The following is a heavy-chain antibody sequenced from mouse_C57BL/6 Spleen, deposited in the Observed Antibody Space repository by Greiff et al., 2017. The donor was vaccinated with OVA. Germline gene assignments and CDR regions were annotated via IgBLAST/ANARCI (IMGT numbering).Heavy chain of an antibody. CDR1: GFTFSDFY. J-gene: IGHJ4*01. Sequence: EVMLVESGGGLVQSGRSLRLSCATSGFTFSDFYMEWVRQAPGKGLEWIAASRNKANDYTTEYSASVKVRFIVSRDTSQSILYLQMNALRAEDTAIYYCARDDGYPYAMDYWGQGTSVTVSS. CDR3: ARDDGYPYAMDY. V-gene: IGHV7-1*01. CDR2: SRNKANDYTT. D-gene: IGHD2-3*01.